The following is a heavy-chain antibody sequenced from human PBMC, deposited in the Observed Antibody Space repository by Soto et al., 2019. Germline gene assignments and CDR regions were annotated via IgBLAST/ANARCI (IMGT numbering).Heavy chain of an antibody. CDR2: IYYNGDT. J-gene: IGHJ4*02. V-gene: IGHV4-31*03. D-gene: IGHD3-10*01. Sequence: PSETLSLTCTVSGGPFSSGGYYWSWIRQEPGKGLEWIGYIYYNGDTSYNPSLKSRVTISADTSKTQFSLKLSSVTAADTAVYYCARGDYMVSSVFDYWGQGMLVTVSS. CDR3: ARGDYMVSSVFDY. CDR1: GGPFSSGGYY.